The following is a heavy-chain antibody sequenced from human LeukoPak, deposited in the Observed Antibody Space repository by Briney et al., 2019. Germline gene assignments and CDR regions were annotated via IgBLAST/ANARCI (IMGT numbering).Heavy chain of an antibody. CDR3: ARAKDFLNWFDP. CDR1: GGSISSYY. Sequence: PSETLTLTCTDSGGSISSYYWSWIRQPPGRRLEWIGLIYYSGNTNYNPPLKSRVTISVDTSKNQFSLKLSSVAAADAAVYYCARAKDFLNWFDPWGQGTLVTVSS. V-gene: IGHV4-59*01. J-gene: IGHJ5*02. D-gene: IGHD2-15*01. CDR2: IYYSGNT.